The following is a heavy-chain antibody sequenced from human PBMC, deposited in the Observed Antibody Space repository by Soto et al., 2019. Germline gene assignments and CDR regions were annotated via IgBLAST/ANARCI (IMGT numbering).Heavy chain of an antibody. Sequence: QGQLVQSGDEVKKPGASVKVSCKASGYSFTSYEINWVRQATGQGHEWLGWMNPDRGNTGYGDKFQGRVIMTRNTAISTAYMELSSLRYEDTAVYYCATWTALGGYWGQGTLVTVSS. CDR3: ATWTALGGY. J-gene: IGHJ4*02. D-gene: IGHD7-27*01. V-gene: IGHV1-8*01. CDR1: GYSFTSYE. CDR2: MNPDRGNT.